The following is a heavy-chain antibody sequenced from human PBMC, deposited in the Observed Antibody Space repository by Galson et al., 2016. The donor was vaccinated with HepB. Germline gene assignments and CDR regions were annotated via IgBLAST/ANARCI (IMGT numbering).Heavy chain of an antibody. J-gene: IGHJ6*02. CDR2: IDPKSGGT. V-gene: IGHV1-2*04. D-gene: IGHD3-22*01. CDR1: GYTFTDYY. CDR3: ARDKIYNSSEHYNYNYDVDV. Sequence: SVKVSCKASGYTFTDYYMHWVRQAPGQGLEWMAWIDPKSGGTNYAQKFQGWVTVTRDTSISTTFMELSGLKSDDAAVYYCARDKIYNSSEHYNYNYDVDVWGQGTTITVSS.